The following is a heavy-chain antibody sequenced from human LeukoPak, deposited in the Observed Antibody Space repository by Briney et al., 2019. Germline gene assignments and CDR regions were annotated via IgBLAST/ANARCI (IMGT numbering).Heavy chain of an antibody. CDR3: ARESSYAFDI. Sequence: GGSLRLSCAASGLIFSSYWMSWVRQAPGKGLEWVANIKKDGSEMYYVDSVKGRFTISRDNAKNSLYLQMNSLRADDTAVYYCARESSYAFDIWGQGSMVTVSS. CDR1: GLIFSSYW. J-gene: IGHJ3*02. V-gene: IGHV3-7*03. CDR2: IKKDGSEM.